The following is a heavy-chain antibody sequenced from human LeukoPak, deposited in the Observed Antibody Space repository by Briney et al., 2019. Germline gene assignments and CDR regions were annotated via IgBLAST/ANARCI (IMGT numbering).Heavy chain of an antibody. D-gene: IGHD1-14*01. CDR1: GFTFGGYG. J-gene: IGHJ4*02. CDR3: TRYNNDHFDY. CDR2: IAYDGSRA. V-gene: IGHV3-33*01. Sequence: GGSLRLSCAGSGFTFGGYGMHWFRQTPGKGLEWVAVIAYDGSRAFYADSVKGRFTTSRDNSKNTMSVQMDDLGAEDTAVYYCTRYNNDHFDYWGQGTLVTVSS.